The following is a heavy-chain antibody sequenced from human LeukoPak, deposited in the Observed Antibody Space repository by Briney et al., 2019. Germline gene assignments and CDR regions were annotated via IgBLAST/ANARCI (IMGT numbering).Heavy chain of an antibody. CDR2: IYTSGST. J-gene: IGHJ5*02. CDR1: GGSISSYY. Sequence: SETLSLTCTVSGGSISSYYWSWIRQPAGKGLEWIGRIYTSGSTNYNPSLKSRVTISVDTSKNQFSLKLSSVTAADTAVYYCAREGYCSGGTCYNWFDPWGQGTLVTVSS. D-gene: IGHD2-15*01. CDR3: AREGYCSGGTCYNWFDP. V-gene: IGHV4-4*07.